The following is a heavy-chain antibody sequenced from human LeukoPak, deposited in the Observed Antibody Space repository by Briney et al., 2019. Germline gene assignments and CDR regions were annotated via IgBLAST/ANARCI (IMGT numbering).Heavy chain of an antibody. D-gene: IGHD6-19*01. CDR2: INPSGGST. J-gene: IGHJ4*02. CDR3: ARDVYSGLLGPVAGLDY. CDR1: GYTFTSDG. V-gene: IGHV1-46*03. Sequence: GASVKVSCKSSGYTFTSDGISWVRQAPGQGLEWMGIINPSGGSTSYAQKFQGRVTMTRDTSTSTVYMELSSLRSEDTAVYYCARDVYSGLLGPVAGLDYWGQGTLVTVSS.